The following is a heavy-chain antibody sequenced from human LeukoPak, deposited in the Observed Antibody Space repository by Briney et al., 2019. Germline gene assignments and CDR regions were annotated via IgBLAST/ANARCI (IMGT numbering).Heavy chain of an antibody. V-gene: IGHV4-59*08. CDR3: ARQTTVISFDY. CDR2: IYYSGST. CDR1: GGSISSYY. J-gene: IGHJ4*02. Sequence: SETLSPICTVAGGSISSYYWSWIRQPPGKGLEWIGYIYYSGSTNYNPSLKSRVTISVDTSKNQFSLKLSSVTAADTAVYYCARQTTVISFDYWGQGALVTVSS. D-gene: IGHD4-17*01.